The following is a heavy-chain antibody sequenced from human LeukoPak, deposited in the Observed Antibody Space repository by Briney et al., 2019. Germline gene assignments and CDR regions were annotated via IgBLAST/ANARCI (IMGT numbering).Heavy chain of an antibody. CDR3: AREGLATMIRGVIPY. J-gene: IGHJ4*02. D-gene: IGHD3-10*01. CDR2: IYYSGST. V-gene: IGHV4-61*01. Sequence: SETLSLTCTVSGGSVSSGSYHWSWIRQPPGKGLEYIGYIYYSGSTNYNPSLKSRVTISVDTSKNQFSLKLSSVTAADTAVYYCAREGLATMIRGVIPYWGQGTLVTVSS. CDR1: GGSVSSGSYH.